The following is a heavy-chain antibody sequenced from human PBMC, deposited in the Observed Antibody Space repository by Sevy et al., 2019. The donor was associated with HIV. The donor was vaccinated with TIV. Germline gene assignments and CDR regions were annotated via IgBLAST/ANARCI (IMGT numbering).Heavy chain of an antibody. CDR2: ISAYNGNT. Sequence: ASVKVSCKASGYTFTSYGISWVRQAPGQGLEWMGWISAYNGNTNYAQKLQGRVTMTTDTSTSTAYMELRSLRSDDTAVYYCERDGHYDFWSGYYYYYGMDVWGQGTTVTVSS. CDR3: ERDGHYDFWSGYYYYYGMDV. CDR1: GYTFTSYG. V-gene: IGHV1-18*01. J-gene: IGHJ6*02. D-gene: IGHD3-3*01.